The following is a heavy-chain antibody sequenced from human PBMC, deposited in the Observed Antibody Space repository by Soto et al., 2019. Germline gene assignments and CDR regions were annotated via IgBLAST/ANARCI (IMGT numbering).Heavy chain of an antibody. CDR3: ASDYGEIDAFDI. Sequence: QVQLVQSGAEVKKPGSSVKVSCKTSGGPFNNHAINWVRQAPGQGLEWVGLVIPTLATADYAQKFQGRVTMTADEVTDTAYVELSSLRCEDTGFYYGASDYGEIDAFDIWGQGTLVTVSS. D-gene: IGHD3-10*01. CDR1: GGPFNNHA. CDR2: VIPTLATA. J-gene: IGHJ3*02. V-gene: IGHV1-69*01.